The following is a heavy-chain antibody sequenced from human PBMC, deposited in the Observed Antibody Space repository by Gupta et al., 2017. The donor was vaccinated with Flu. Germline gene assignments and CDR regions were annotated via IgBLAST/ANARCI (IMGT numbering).Heavy chain of an antibody. CDR3: AKDRGLFPTTADY. CDR2: ISGSGGST. V-gene: IGHV3-23*01. Sequence: EVQLLESGGGLVQPGGSLRLSCAASGFPFSRYAMRWVRQAPGKGLEWVSAISGSGGSTYYADSVKGRFTISRDNSKNTLYLQMNSLRAEDTAVYYCAKDRGLFPTTADYWGQGTLVTVSS. J-gene: IGHJ4*02. D-gene: IGHD2-21*01. CDR1: GFPFSRYA.